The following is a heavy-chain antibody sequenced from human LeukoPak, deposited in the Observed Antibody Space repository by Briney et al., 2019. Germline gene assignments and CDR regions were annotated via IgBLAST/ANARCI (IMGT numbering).Heavy chain of an antibody. Sequence: GGSLRLSCAASGFTVSSNYISWVRQAPGKGLERVSVIYSGDNTYYADSVKGRFTISRDISKNTLFLQMNSLRPEDTAVYYCAKDEGIRCLKGDCPFDYWGQGTLVTVSS. CDR3: AKDEGIRCLKGDCPFDY. D-gene: IGHD2-21*01. CDR2: IYSGDNT. J-gene: IGHJ4*02. CDR1: GFTVSSNY. V-gene: IGHV3-66*01.